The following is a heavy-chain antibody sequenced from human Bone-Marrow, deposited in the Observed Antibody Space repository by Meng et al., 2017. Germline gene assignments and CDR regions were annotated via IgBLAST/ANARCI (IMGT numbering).Heavy chain of an antibody. CDR1: GGSISSYY. D-gene: IGHD3-22*01. V-gene: IGHV4-39*07. J-gene: IGHJ4*02. CDR3: ARAITYYYDSSGYYDFDF. Sequence: SETLSLTCTVFGGSISSYYWGWIRQPPGKGLEWIGSLYYTGSTYYNPPLKSRVTISVDTSKNQFCLKLSSVTAADTAVYYCARAITYYYDSSGYYDFDFWGQGTLVTVSS. CDR2: LYYTGST.